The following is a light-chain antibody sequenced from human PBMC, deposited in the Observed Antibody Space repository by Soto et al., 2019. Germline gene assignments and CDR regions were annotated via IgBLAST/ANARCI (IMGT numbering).Light chain of an antibody. J-gene: IGKJ1*01. CDR3: QHYNSYSEA. V-gene: IGKV1-5*03. CDR1: QTISSW. CDR2: KAS. Sequence: DIQMTQSPSTLSGSVGDRVTITCRASQTISSWLAWYQQKPGKAPKLLIYKASTLKSGVPSRFSGSGAGTEFTLTISSLQPDDFATYYCQHYNSYSEAFGQGHKVEL.